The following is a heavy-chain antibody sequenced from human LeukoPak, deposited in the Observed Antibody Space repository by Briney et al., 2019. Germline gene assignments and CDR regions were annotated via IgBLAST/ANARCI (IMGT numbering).Heavy chain of an antibody. V-gene: IGHV3-49*04. CDR1: GFILGDFA. D-gene: IGHD3-10*02. Sequence: PGGSLRHSCTTSGFILGDFAMTWVRQAPGKGLEWVGFIRSKAYGGTTEYAASVKGRFTISRDDSKSIAYLQMNSLKTADTAVYYCKRDYYVGTYDSWGQRTLVTVSS. J-gene: IGHJ4*02. CDR3: KRDYYVGTYDS. CDR2: IRSKAYGGTT.